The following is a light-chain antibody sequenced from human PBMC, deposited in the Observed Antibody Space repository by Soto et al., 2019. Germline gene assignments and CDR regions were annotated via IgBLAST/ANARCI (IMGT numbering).Light chain of an antibody. CDR2: GAS. CDR3: QQYGSPPPVT. CDR1: QSVSSSY. Sequence: EIVLTQSPGTLSLSPGERATLSCRASQSVSSSYLAWYQQKPGQAPRLLIYGASSRHTGIPDRFSGSGSGTDFTLTISRLEPEDFAVYYCQQYGSPPPVTFGQGTKVEIK. J-gene: IGKJ1*01. V-gene: IGKV3-20*01.